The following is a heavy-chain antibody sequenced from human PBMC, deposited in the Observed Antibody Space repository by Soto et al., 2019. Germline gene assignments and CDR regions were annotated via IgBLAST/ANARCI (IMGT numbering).Heavy chain of an antibody. Sequence: SETLFLTCTVSGGSITDYSWVWIRQPAGKGLEWIGRIFSSGSTNYNPSLKGRITMSLDTSKNQFSLKLNSATATDTPLYYCARRGTTVFPQAWFDPWGPGTLLTVSS. CDR2: IFSSGST. D-gene: IGHD4-17*01. J-gene: IGHJ5*02. CDR1: GGSITDYS. V-gene: IGHV4-4*07. CDR3: ARRGTTVFPQAWFDP.